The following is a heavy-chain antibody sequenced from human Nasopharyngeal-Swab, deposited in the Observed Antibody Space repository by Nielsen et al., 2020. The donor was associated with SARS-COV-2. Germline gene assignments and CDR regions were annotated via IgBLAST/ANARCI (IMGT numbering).Heavy chain of an antibody. Sequence: GSLRLSCAVYGGSFSGYYWSWIRQPPGKGLEWIGEINHSGSTNYNPSLKSRVTISVNTSKNQFSLKLSSVTAADTAVYYCARGSTVTPFYYYYYGMDVWGQGTTVTVSS. CDR2: INHSGST. CDR3: ARGSTVTPFYYYYYGMDV. D-gene: IGHD4-17*01. CDR1: GGSFSGYY. J-gene: IGHJ6*02. V-gene: IGHV4-34*01.